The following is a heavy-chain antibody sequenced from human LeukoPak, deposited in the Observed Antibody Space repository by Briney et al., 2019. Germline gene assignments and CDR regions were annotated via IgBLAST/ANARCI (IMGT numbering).Heavy chain of an antibody. D-gene: IGHD6-13*01. CDR3: ARNIAAANTPFDY. J-gene: IGHJ4*02. V-gene: IGHV3-72*01. Sequence: GGSLRLSCATSGFTFSDHYMDWVRQAPGKGLGWVGRTRNKADSSTTEYAASVKGRFTISRDDSKNSLYLQMNSLKTEDTAVYYCARNIAAANTPFDYWGQGTLVTVSS. CDR1: GFTFSDHY. CDR2: TRNKADSSTT.